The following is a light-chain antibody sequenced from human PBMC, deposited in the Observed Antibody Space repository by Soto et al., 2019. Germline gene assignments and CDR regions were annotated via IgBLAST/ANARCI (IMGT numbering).Light chain of an antibody. V-gene: IGLV1-40*01. J-gene: IGLJ1*01. CDR3: QSYDSSLSAL. Sequence: QSVLTQPPSVSGAPGQRVTISCTGSRYNIGAGYDVHWYQQLPGTAPKLLIYGNSNRPSGVPDRFSGSKSGTSASLAITGLQAEDEADYYCQSYDSSLSALFGTGTKVTVL. CDR1: RYNIGAGYD. CDR2: GNS.